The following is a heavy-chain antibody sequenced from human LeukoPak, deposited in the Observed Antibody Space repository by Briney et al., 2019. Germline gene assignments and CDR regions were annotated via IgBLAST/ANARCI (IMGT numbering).Heavy chain of an antibody. J-gene: IGHJ4*02. CDR3: ARALKGLVGD. Sequence: EWIGYIYYSGSTYYNPSLKSRVTISVDTSKNQFSLKLSSVTAGDTAVYYCARALKGLVGDWVQLTLVLFSS. CDR2: IYYSGST. V-gene: IGHV4-31*02. D-gene: IGHD6-6*01.